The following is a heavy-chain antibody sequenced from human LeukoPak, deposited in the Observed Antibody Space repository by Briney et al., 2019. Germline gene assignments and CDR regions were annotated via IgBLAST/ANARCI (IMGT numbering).Heavy chain of an antibody. CDR1: GFTFTDHY. CDR3: AGDQYTYGYYGYYYSYMDV. J-gene: IGHJ6*03. V-gene: IGHV1-2*06. CDR2: INPNTGGT. D-gene: IGHD3-10*01. Sequence: ASVKVSCKTSGFTFTDHYIHWVRQAPGQGLEWMGRINPNTGGTNYAQNFQGRVTMTRDTSISTAYMELSSLRSDDTAVYYCAGDQYTYGYYGYYYSYMDVWGKGTTVTVSS.